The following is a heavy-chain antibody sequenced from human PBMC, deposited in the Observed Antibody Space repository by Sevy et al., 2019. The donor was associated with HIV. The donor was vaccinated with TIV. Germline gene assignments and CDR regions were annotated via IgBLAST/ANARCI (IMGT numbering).Heavy chain of an antibody. J-gene: IGHJ4*02. D-gene: IGHD6-19*01. Sequence: KLPETLSLTCTVSGASISSSGYYWGWIRQPPGKGLEWIASINCSGSTFCNPSLKSRVTISADTSKNQFSLDLNSVTAADTAIYYCAGPILTYNNGWSYHDYWGQGTVVTVSS. CDR3: AGPILTYNNGWSYHDY. CDR1: GASISSSGYY. V-gene: IGHV4-39*01. CDR2: INCSGST.